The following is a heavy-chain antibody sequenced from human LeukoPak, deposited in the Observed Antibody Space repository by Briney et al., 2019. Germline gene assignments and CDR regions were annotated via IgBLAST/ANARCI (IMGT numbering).Heavy chain of an antibody. CDR1: GGSISSHY. CDR3: TTIKRGNIFGYFDF. D-gene: IGHD5-18*01. Sequence: SETLSLTCTVSGGSISSHYWSWIRQTPGKGLEWIGYVFDSGRTKENPSLKSRVTLSADTSKNQLSLRLSSVTAADTAVYYCTTIKRGNIFGYFDFWGQGILVTVSS. V-gene: IGHV4-59*11. CDR2: VFDSGRT. J-gene: IGHJ4*02.